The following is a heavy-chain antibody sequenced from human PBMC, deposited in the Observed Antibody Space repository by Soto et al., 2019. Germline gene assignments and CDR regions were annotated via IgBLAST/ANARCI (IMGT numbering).Heavy chain of an antibody. CDR1: GGSLSSYY. V-gene: IGHV4-59*01. Sequence: SETLSLTCTVSGGSLSSYYWTWIRQPPGKGLEWIGYIYYSGSTNYNPSLKSRVTISVDTSKNQFSLKLSSVTAADTAVYYCARWYGGSLDYWGQGNLVTVSS. D-gene: IGHD4-17*01. CDR3: ARWYGGSLDY. J-gene: IGHJ4*02. CDR2: IYYSGST.